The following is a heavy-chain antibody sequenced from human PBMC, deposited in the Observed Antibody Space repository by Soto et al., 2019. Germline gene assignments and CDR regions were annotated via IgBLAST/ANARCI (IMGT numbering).Heavy chain of an antibody. CDR1: GGSISSYY. J-gene: IGHJ3*02. V-gene: IGHV4-59*08. Sequence: SETLSLTCTVSGGSISSYYWSWIRQPPGKGLEWIGYIYYSGSTNYNPSLKSRVTISVDTSKNQFSLKLSSVTAADTAVYYCARHASVVVVVAATPVSNSFDIWGQGTMVTVSS. CDR3: ARHASVVVVVAATPVSNSFDI. D-gene: IGHD2-15*01. CDR2: IYYSGST.